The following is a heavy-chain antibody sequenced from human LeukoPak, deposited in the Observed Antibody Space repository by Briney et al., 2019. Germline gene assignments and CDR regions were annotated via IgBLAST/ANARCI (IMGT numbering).Heavy chain of an antibody. Sequence: SETLSLTCTVSGGSFSSSGYYWGWIRQPPGKGLEWFGSISYSGSTYYSPSLKSRVTISVDTSKNQFSLKLRSVTAADTALYYCARLARPARTGFDYWGQGTLVTVSS. CDR2: ISYSGST. J-gene: IGHJ4*02. D-gene: IGHD1-14*01. V-gene: IGHV4-39*01. CDR1: GGSFSSSGYY. CDR3: ARLARPARTGFDY.